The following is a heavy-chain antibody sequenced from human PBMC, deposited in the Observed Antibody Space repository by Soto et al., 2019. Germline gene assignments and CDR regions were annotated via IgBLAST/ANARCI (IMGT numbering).Heavy chain of an antibody. CDR3: AKEYSTSFDY. CDR1: GFSFSNYA. CDR2: ISAGGSNT. Sequence: GGSLRLCCAASGFSFSNYAMNWVRQAPGKGLEWVSAISAGGSNTNYADSVKGRFTISSDNSKNTLYLQMNGLRADDTAVYYCAKEYSTSFDYWGQGTPVTVSS. V-gene: IGHV3-23*01. J-gene: IGHJ4*02. D-gene: IGHD6-6*01.